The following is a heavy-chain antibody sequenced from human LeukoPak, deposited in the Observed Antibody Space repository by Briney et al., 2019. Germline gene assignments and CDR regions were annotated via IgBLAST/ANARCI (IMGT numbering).Heavy chain of an antibody. J-gene: IGHJ4*02. CDR1: GFTFSDYW. Sequence: PGGSLGLSCAASGFTFSDYWMHWVRQAPGKGLVWVSRINSDGSSSTYADSVKGRFTISRDNAKNTLYLQMNSLRAEDTAVYYCARSYCSGGSCYSFDHWGQGTLVTVSS. CDR2: INSDGSSS. CDR3: ARSYCSGGSCYSFDH. D-gene: IGHD2-15*01. V-gene: IGHV3-74*01.